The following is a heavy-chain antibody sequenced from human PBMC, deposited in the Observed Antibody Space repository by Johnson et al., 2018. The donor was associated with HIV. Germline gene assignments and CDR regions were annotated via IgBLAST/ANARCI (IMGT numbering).Heavy chain of an antibody. Sequence: EVQLVESGGGLVQPGGSLRLTCADSGFTFSTYAMHWVRQAPGKGLEYVSGVSRNGGKTYYANSVKGRFTISRDNSKNTLYLQMGSLRTEDMAVYHCARARYTSDWYLYDAFDLWGQGTMVTVSS. J-gene: IGHJ3*01. V-gene: IGHV3-64*01. CDR3: ARARYTSDWYLYDAFDL. CDR2: VSRNGGKT. D-gene: IGHD6-13*01. CDR1: GFTFSTYA.